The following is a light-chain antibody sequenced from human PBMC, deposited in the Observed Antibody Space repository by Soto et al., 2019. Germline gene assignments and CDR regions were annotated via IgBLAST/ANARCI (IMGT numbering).Light chain of an antibody. V-gene: IGKV3-20*01. J-gene: IGKJ2*01. CDR1: QSVSSTY. CDR3: QQYGSSPLYT. Sequence: ENVLTQSPGTLSLSPGERATLSCRASQSVSSTYLAWYQQKPGQAPRLLIYGASSRAAGIPDRFSGRGAGTDFTRTIRRLEPEDFAVYYCQQYGSSPLYTFGQGTKLEIK. CDR2: GAS.